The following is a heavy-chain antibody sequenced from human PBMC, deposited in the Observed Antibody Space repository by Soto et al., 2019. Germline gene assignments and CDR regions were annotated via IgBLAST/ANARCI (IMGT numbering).Heavy chain of an antibody. V-gene: IGHV3-48*01. J-gene: IGHJ5*01. CDR1: GFTFSSYS. CDR3: ARDCPGSSTTCYGNEWFDS. CDR2: ISSSRSTI. Sequence: EVQLVESGGGLVQPGGSLRLSCAASGFTFSSYSMKWVRQAPGKGLEWVSYISSSRSTIYYADSVKGRFTISRDNAKNSLYLHMNSLRAEDTAVYYCARDCPGSSTTCYGNEWFDSWGQGTLVTVSS. D-gene: IGHD2-2*01.